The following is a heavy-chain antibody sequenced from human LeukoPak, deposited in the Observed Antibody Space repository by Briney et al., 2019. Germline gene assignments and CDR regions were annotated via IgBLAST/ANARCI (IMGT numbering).Heavy chain of an antibody. CDR2: INHSGST. CDR1: GGSFSGYY. J-gene: IGHJ4*02. CDR3: ARGAFNYDSSGYYSYYFDY. D-gene: IGHD3-22*01. Sequence: SETLSLTCAVYGGSFSGYYWSWIRQPPGKGLEWIGEINHSGSTNYTPSLKSLVTISVDSSKNQLLVKLRSVTAAETGVYYCARGAFNYDSSGYYSYYFDYWGQGTLVTVSS. V-gene: IGHV4-34*01.